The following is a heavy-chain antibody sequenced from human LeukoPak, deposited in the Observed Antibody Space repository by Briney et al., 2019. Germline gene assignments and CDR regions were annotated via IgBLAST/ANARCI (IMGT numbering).Heavy chain of an antibody. D-gene: IGHD2-2*01. Sequence: GGSLRLSCAASGFTFSSYWMSWVRQAPGKGLEWVANIKQDGSEKYYVDSVKGRFTISRDNAKNSLYLQMNSLRAEDTAVYYCARSDARYCSSTSCYGAYFDYRGQGTLVTVSS. J-gene: IGHJ4*02. CDR3: ARSDARYCSSTSCYGAYFDY. V-gene: IGHV3-7*01. CDR1: GFTFSSYW. CDR2: IKQDGSEK.